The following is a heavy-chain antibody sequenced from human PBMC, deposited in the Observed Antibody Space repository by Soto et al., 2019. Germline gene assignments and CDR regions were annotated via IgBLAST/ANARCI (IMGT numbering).Heavy chain of an antibody. V-gene: IGHV4-4*07. Sequence: QVRLQESGPGLLKPSETLSLTCTVSGGSINTFYWSWVRQPAGKGLEWIGRIFSSGSTSFNPSLECRVAMSVDTSKNHFSLNLGSVTAADMAVYYCAREGSYSAYNFAHGIQLWSFDFWGQGALVTVSS. J-gene: IGHJ4*02. CDR3: AREGSYSAYNFAHGIQLWSFDF. D-gene: IGHD5-12*01. CDR1: GGSINTFY. CDR2: IFSSGST.